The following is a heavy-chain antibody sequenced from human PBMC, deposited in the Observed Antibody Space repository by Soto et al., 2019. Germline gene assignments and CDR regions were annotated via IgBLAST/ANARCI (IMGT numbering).Heavy chain of an antibody. CDR3: ARDAPPHWFDP. CDR2: INAGNGNT. Sequence: ASVKVSCEASGYTSTSYARHWVRQAPGQRLEWMGWINAGNGNTKYSQKFQGRVTITRDTSASTAYMELSSLRSEDTAVYYCARDAPPHWFDPWGQGTLVTVSS. V-gene: IGHV1-3*01. CDR1: GYTSTSYA. J-gene: IGHJ5*02.